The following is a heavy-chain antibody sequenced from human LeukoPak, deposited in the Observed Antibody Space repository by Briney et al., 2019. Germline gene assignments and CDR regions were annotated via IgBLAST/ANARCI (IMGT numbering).Heavy chain of an antibody. D-gene: IGHD3-10*01. Sequence: GGSLRLSCAASGFTFSSYAMSWVRQAPGKGLEWVSAISGGSTYYADSVRGRFTISRDNSKNTLYLQMNSLRAEDTAVYYCAKDRYYGSGSYYQDAFDIWGQGTMVTVSS. J-gene: IGHJ3*02. CDR3: AKDRYYGSGSYYQDAFDI. CDR2: ISGGST. CDR1: GFTFSSYA. V-gene: IGHV3-23*01.